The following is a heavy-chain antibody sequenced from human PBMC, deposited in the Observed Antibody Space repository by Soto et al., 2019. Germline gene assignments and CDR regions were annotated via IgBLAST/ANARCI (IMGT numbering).Heavy chain of an antibody. D-gene: IGHD6-6*01. Sequence: GGSLRLSFAASGFTFSSYWMSWVRQAPGKGLDWVANIKQDGSEKYYVDYVKGRFTISRDNAKNSLYLQMNSLRAEDTAVYYCARSIAARLNWFDPWGQGTLVTVSS. CDR2: IKQDGSEK. J-gene: IGHJ5*02. V-gene: IGHV3-7*01. CDR3: ARSIAARLNWFDP. CDR1: GFTFSSYW.